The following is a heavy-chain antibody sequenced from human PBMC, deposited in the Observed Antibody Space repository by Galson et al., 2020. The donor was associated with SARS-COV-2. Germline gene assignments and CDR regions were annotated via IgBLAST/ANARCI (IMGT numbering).Heavy chain of an antibody. CDR3: ARQGVNLIILVTVPGWYFDL. J-gene: IGHJ2*01. CDR1: GYSNSTTNY. Sequence: SETLSLNCAVSGYSNSTTNYWGWVRQPPGQGLEWIGRIHPNGRTYYNPSLKSRVTISVDTSKNQFSLRLDSVTAADTALYYCARQGVNLIILVTVPGWYFDLWGRGTLVTVSS. CDR2: IHPNGRT. D-gene: IGHD3-22*01. V-gene: IGHV4-38-2*01.